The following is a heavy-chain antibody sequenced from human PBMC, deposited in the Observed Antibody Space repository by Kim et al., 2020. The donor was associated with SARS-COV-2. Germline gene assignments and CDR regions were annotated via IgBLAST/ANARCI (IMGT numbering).Heavy chain of an antibody. D-gene: IGHD3-10*01. CDR2: INHSGST. Sequence: SETLSLTCAVYGGSFSGYYWSWIRQPPGKGLEWIGEINHSGSTNYNPSLKSRVTISVDTSKNQFSLKLSSVTAADTAVYYCARGVITSAGRRIPTGMIHNTMVRGVIQGPSDYWGQGTLVTVSS. V-gene: IGHV4-34*01. J-gene: IGHJ4*02. CDR3: ARGVITSAGRRIPTGMIHNTMVRGVIQGPSDY. CDR1: GGSFSGYY.